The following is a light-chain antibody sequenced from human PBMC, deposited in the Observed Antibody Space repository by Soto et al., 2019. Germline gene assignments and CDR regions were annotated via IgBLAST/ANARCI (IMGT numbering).Light chain of an antibody. J-gene: IGKJ1*01. CDR1: QSVSSSY. Sequence: ESVLTQYPGTLSLSPGERATLSCRASQSVSSSYLAWYQQKPGQAPRLLIYGASSRATGIPDRFSGSGSGTDFTLTISRLEPGDFAVYYCQQYGSSPPWTFGQGTKVDIK. CDR3: QQYGSSPPWT. CDR2: GAS. V-gene: IGKV3-20*01.